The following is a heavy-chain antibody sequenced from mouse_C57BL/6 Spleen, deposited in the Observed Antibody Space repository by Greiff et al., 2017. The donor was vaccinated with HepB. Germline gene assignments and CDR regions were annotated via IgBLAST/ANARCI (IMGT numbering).Heavy chain of an antibody. CDR1: GFTFSDYG. Sequence: EVKLMESGGGLVKPGGSLKLSCAASGFTFSDYGMHWVRQAPEKGLEWVAYISSGSSTIYYADTVKGRFTISRDNAKNTLFLQMTSLRSEDTAMYYCAKEWDYDGGGYAMDYWGQGTSVTVSS. J-gene: IGHJ4*01. D-gene: IGHD2-4*01. CDR2: ISSGSSTI. V-gene: IGHV5-17*01. CDR3: AKEWDYDGGGYAMDY.